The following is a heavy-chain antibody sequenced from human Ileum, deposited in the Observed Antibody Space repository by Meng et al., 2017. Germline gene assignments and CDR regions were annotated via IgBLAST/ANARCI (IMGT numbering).Heavy chain of an antibody. V-gene: IGHV4-34*01. CDR1: GGTFNNYY. J-gene: IGHJ4*02. Sequence: QVHIDQGGEGLFKPSETLSPSCAVFGGTFNNYYWSWVRQSPGKGLEWIVQIHHSGRTNYKSSLERRVTISVDTSKSQFSLKLTSVTAADTAMYYCVRGPARETHDFDYWGQGALVTVSS. D-gene: IGHD1-26*01. CDR2: IHHSGRT. CDR3: VRGPARETHDFDY.